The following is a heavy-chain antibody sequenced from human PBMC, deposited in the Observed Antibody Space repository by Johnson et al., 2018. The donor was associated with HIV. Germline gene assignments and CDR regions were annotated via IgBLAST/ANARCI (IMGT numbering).Heavy chain of an antibody. D-gene: IGHD3-10*01. J-gene: IGHJ3*02. CDR1: GFTFDDYA. CDR3: ASSSLAWGVDAFDI. CDR2: ISWNSGSI. V-gene: IGHV3-9*01. Sequence: DVQLAESGGGLVQPGRSLRLSCAASGFTFDDYAMHWVRQAPGKGLEWVSGISWNSGSIGYADSVKGRFTISRDSSKNTLYLQMNSLRVEDTAVYYCASSSLAWGVDAFDIWGQGTKVTVSS.